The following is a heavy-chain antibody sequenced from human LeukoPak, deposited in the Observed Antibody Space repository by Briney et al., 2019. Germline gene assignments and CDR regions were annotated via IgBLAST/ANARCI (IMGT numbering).Heavy chain of an antibody. CDR1: GGTFSSYA. D-gene: IGHD6-13*01. CDR3: AREDIAAAGSYNWFDP. Sequence: SVKVSCKASGGTFSSYAISWVRQAPGQGLEWMGGIIPIFGTANYAQKFQGRVTITTDESTSTAYMELSSLRSEDTAVYYCAREDIAAAGSYNWFDPWGQGTLVTVSS. J-gene: IGHJ5*02. V-gene: IGHV1-69*05. CDR2: IIPIFGTA.